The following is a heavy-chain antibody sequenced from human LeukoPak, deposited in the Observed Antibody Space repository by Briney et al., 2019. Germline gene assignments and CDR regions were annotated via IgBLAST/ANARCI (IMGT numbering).Heavy chain of an antibody. J-gene: IGHJ4*02. V-gene: IGHV3-7*01. Sequence: GGSLRLSCAASGFSFSSYSMKWVRQAPGKGLEWVASVKQDGSETYYVDSVKGRFTISRDNAKNSLYLQMNSLRAEDTAVYYCARDRATYWGQGTLVTVSS. CDR3: ARDRATY. CDR2: VKQDGSET. CDR1: GFSFSSYS.